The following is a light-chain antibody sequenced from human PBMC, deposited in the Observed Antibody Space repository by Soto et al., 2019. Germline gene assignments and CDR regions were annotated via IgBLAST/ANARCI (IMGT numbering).Light chain of an antibody. CDR2: VAS. CDR3: QQSYTTPIT. Sequence: DIQMTQSPSSLSASVGDRVTITCRASQSIGNYLIWYQQKPGKAPNLLIYVASTLHSGVPSRFSGSGSGTDFTLTISSLQPEDFAIYYCQQSYTTPITFGPGTKVDIK. V-gene: IGKV1-39*01. CDR1: QSIGNY. J-gene: IGKJ3*01.